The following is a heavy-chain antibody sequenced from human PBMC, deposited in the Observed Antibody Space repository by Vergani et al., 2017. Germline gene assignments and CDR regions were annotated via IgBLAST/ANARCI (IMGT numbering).Heavy chain of an antibody. J-gene: IGHJ3*02. D-gene: IGHD2-15*01. Sequence: VQLVESGGGVVQPGGSLRLSCAASGFTFSSYSMNWVRQAPGKGLEWVSYISSSSSTIYYADSVKGRFTISRDNAKNSLYLQMNSLRAEDTAVYYCATTPRSCYSPVVSSGPLCAFDIWGQGTMVIVSS. CDR2: ISSSSSTI. V-gene: IGHV3-48*01. CDR1: GFTFSSYS. CDR3: ATTPRSCYSPVVSSGPLCAFDI.